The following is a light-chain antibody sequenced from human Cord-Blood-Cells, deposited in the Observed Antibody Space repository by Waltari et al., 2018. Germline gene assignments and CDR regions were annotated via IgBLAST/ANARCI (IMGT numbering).Light chain of an antibody. J-gene: IGLJ3*02. V-gene: IGLV2-14*01. Sequence: QSALTQPASVSASPGQSITISCTGTSSPVGGYNYVSWYQQHPGKAPKLMIYDVSNRPSGVSNRFSGSKSGNTASLTISGLQAEDEADYYCSSYTSSSTWVFGGGTKLTVL. CDR3: SSYTSSSTWV. CDR1: SSPVGGYNY. CDR2: DVS.